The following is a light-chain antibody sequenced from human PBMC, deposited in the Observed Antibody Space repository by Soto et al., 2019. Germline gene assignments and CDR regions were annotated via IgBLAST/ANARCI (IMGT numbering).Light chain of an antibody. CDR3: QQRSNWPLT. CDR2: DAS. J-gene: IGKJ4*01. Sequence: EIVLTQSPATLSLSPGERATLSCRASQSVSSYLAWYQQKPGQAPRLLIYDASNRATGVPARFSGSGSGTDFTRTISSLEPEDFAVYCCQQRSNWPLTFGGGTKVEIK. CDR1: QSVSSY. V-gene: IGKV3-11*01.